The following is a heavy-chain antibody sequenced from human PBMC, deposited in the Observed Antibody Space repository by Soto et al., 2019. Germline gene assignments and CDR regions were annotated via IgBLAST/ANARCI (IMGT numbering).Heavy chain of an antibody. D-gene: IGHD3-10*01. J-gene: IGHJ4*02. CDR3: ARVRGVLRLGRRFSGFDY. CDR2: INHSGST. V-gene: IGHV4-34*01. Sequence: SETLSLTCAVYGGSFSGYYWSWIRQPPGKGLEWIGEINHSGSTNYNPSLKSRVTISVDTSKNQFSLKLSSVTAADTAVYYCARVRGVLRLGRRFSGFDYWGQGTLVTVSS. CDR1: GGSFSGYY.